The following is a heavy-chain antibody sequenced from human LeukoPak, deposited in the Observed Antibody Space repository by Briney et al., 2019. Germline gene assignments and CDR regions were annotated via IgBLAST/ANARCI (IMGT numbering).Heavy chain of an antibody. CDR2: INHSGST. D-gene: IGHD3-10*01. CDR3: ARAPVESYYYGSGRFHAWFDP. J-gene: IGHJ5*02. Sequence: SETLSLTCAVYGGSFSGYYWSWIRQPPGKGLEWIGEINHSGSTNYNPSLKSRVTISVDTSKNQFSLKLSSVTAADTAVYYCARAPVESYYYGSGRFHAWFDPWGQGTLVTASS. V-gene: IGHV4-34*01. CDR1: GGSFSGYY.